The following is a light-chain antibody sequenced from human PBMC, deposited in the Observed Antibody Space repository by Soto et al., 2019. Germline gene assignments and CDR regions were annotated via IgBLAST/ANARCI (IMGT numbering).Light chain of an antibody. CDR1: QSVSSYY. CDR2: GAS. CDR3: QQDGSSPRT. V-gene: IGKV3-20*01. Sequence: EIVLTQSPGTLSLSPGERATLSCRASQSVSSYYLAWYQQKPGQAPRLLIYGASSRATGIPDRFSGSGSGTDFTLTISRLEPEDFAVYYCQQDGSSPRTFGQGTKVEIK. J-gene: IGKJ1*01.